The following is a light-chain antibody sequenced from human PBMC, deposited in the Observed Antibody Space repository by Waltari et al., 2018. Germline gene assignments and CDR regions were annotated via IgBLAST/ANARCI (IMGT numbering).Light chain of an antibody. CDR2: DAS. V-gene: IGKV3-15*01. CDR3: QQYDNWPPWT. J-gene: IGKJ1*01. CDR1: QSISSN. Sequence: EVVMTQSPATLFVSPGEGATLSCRASQSISSNLAWYQQKPGRAPRRLIYDASTRATGIPARLSGSGSGTEFTLIISSLQSEDFAVYYCQQYDNWPPWTFGQGTKVEIK.